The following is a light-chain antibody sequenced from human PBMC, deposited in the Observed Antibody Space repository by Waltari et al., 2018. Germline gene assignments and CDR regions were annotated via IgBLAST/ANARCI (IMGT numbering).Light chain of an antibody. CDR3: QPYHTLPYT. J-gene: IGKJ2*01. V-gene: IGKV1-33*01. Sequence: DIQMTQSPSSLSAAVGDRVTITCQTTQDVTTSLSWFQQKPGKAPQLLIYDASTLQSGVPSRFSGSGSGTSFSFTITSLQPEDSATYYCQPYHTLPYTFGRVTKLQIK. CDR1: QDVTTS. CDR2: DAS.